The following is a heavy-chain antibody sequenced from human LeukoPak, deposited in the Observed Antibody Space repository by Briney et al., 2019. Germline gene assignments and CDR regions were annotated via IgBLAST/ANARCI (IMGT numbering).Heavy chain of an antibody. CDR1: GFRFSTYW. V-gene: IGHV3-7*01. CDR3: ARDTLGEGEDANYAVYYFDY. D-gene: IGHD4/OR15-4a*01. CDR2: IKQDGNEK. J-gene: IGHJ4*02. Sequence: GGSLRLSCAASGFRFSTYWMSWVRQAPGKGLEWVANIKQDGNEKYYVDSVKGRFTISRDNAKNSLDLQMNSLRAEDTAIYYCARDTLGEGEDANYAVYYFDYWGQGTLATVSS.